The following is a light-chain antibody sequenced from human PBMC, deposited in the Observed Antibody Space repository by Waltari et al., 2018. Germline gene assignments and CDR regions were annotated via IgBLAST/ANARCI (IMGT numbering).Light chain of an antibody. Sequence: DIQMTQSPSSLSASVGDRVTITCRASQAIGNDLVWYQQKPGKDPKRLIYAASTLQGGVPSRFSGGGSGTEFTLTISSLQPEDFASYYCLQYNNYPRTFGQGTKVEIK. CDR2: AAS. CDR3: LQYNNYPRT. V-gene: IGKV1-17*01. J-gene: IGKJ1*01. CDR1: QAIGND.